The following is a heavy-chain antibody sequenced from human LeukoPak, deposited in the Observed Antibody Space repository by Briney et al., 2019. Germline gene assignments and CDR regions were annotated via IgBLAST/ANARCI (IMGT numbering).Heavy chain of an antibody. V-gene: IGHV4-4*07. Sequence: SETLSLTCTVSGGSISSYYWSWIRQPAGKGLEWIGRIYTSGSTNYNPSLKSRVTMSVDTSKNQFSLKLSSVIAADTAVYYCARDSGISRVGATTDIWGQGTMVTVSS. CDR1: GGSISSYY. D-gene: IGHD1-26*01. CDR2: IYTSGST. CDR3: ARDSGISRVGATTDI. J-gene: IGHJ3*02.